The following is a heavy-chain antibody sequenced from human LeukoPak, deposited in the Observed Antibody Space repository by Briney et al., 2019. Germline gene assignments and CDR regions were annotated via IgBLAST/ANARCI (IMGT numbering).Heavy chain of an antibody. V-gene: IGHV3-74*01. Sequence: PGGSLSLSCAVSGFSFSNYWMHWVRQAPGKGLVWVTRMNSDGSATYYADSVQGRFTISRDNAKNTLYLQMNSLRAEDTAMYFCAKGPNYFDSWGQGTLVTVSS. J-gene: IGHJ4*02. CDR3: AKGPNYFDS. CDR2: MNSDGSAT. CDR1: GFSFSNYW.